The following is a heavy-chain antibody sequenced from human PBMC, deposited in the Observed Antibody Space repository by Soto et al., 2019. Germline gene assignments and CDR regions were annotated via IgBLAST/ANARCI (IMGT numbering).Heavy chain of an antibody. V-gene: IGHV4-39*07. CDR1: GHSMINTDYF. Sequence: PSETLSLTCTVSGHSMINTDYFWGWIRQTPWSDLQWIGSLFYTGHTYYNPSLKSRVTISVDTSKNQFSLKLSSVTAADTAVYYCARPGNYYDSSGYYYRPHYYYGMDVWGQGTTVTVSS. CDR2: LFYTGHT. J-gene: IGHJ6*02. D-gene: IGHD3-22*01. CDR3: ARPGNYYDSSGYYYRPHYYYGMDV.